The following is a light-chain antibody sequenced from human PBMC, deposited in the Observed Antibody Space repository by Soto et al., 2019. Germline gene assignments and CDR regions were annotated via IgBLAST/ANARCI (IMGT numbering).Light chain of an antibody. V-gene: IGKV1-5*01. Sequence: DIQMTQSPSTLSASVGDRVTITCRASQSIGRWLAWYQQKPEKAPKFLIYDAYSLEPGVPSRFSGSGSGSEFTLHVSRLQPDDFATYYCQQYDISSPTFGQGTNVEVK. CDR3: QQYDISSPT. CDR2: DAY. J-gene: IGKJ1*01. CDR1: QSIGRW.